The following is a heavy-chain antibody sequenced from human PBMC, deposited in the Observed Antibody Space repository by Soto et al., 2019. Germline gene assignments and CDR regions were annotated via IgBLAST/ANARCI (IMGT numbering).Heavy chain of an antibody. Sequence: ASVKVSCKASGYTFTSYDINWVRQATGQGLEWMGWMSPNSGKTEYAQKYQGRVTMTRDTSITTAYMELSSLRSEDTAVFYCGGAPFSGFRHLRGGEVDAYWGQGTLVTVSS. CDR3: GGAPFSGFRHLRGGEVDAY. D-gene: IGHD3-22*01. V-gene: IGHV1-8*01. J-gene: IGHJ4*02. CDR1: GYTFTSYD. CDR2: MSPNSGKT.